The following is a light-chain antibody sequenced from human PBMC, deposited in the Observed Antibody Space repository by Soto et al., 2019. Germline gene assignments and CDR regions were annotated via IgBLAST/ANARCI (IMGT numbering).Light chain of an antibody. CDR2: DAS. CDR1: QSVSSY. J-gene: IGKJ1*01. CDR3: QQYNEWPET. V-gene: IGKV3-11*01. Sequence: EIVLTQSPSTLCLSLGARATISCRASQSVSSYLAWYQQKPGQAPRLLIYDASNRATGIPSRFSGSGSATEFTLTINNLQSRDSAVYYCQQYNEWPETFGPGTKVDI.